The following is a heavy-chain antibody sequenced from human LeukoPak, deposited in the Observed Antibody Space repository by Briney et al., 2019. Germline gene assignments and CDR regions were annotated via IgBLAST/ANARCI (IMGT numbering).Heavy chain of an antibody. Sequence: GGSLRLSCAASGFTVSSNYMSWVRQAPGKGLEWVAISYSGNTSYCADSVRGRFTISRDKSKNRLHLQMNSLRAEDTAVYYCATYSSGRRGYYFDSWGQGTLVTVSS. CDR2: SYSGNTS. V-gene: IGHV3-66*01. CDR3: ATYSSGRRGYYFDS. D-gene: IGHD6-19*01. J-gene: IGHJ4*02. CDR1: GFTVSSNY.